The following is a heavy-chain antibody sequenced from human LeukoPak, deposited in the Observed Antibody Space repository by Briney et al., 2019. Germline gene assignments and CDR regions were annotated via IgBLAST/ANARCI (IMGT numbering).Heavy chain of an antibody. CDR3: ARDYRIAGGAFDI. V-gene: IGHV1-18*01. CDR1: GYTFSSYG. D-gene: IGHD6-13*01. Sequence: GASVKVSCKASGYTFSSYGISWVRQAPGQGLEWMGWISAYNGNTKYAQKLQGRVTMTTDTSTSTTYMELRSLRSDDTAVYYCARDYRIAGGAFDIWGQGTKVTVSS. CDR2: ISAYNGNT. J-gene: IGHJ3*02.